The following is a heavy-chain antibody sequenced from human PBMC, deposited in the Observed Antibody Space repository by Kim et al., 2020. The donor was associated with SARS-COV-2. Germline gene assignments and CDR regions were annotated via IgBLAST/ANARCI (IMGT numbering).Heavy chain of an antibody. CDR2: RGSGGRH. V-gene: IGHV3-23*01. Sequence: RGSGGRHYYSSPVQGPFPISRDNSKNTLYLQMNSLSAEDTAVYYCVKRLDYWGQGTLVTVSS. CDR3: VKRLDY. J-gene: IGHJ4*02.